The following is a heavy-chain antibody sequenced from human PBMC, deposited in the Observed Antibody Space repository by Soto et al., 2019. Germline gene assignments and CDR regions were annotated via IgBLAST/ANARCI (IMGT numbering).Heavy chain of an antibody. V-gene: IGHV3-33*01. J-gene: IGHJ3*02. CDR2: IWYDGSKK. Sequence: QVQLVESGGGVVQPGRSLRLSCAASGFTFSSYGMHWVRQAPGKGLEWVAVIWYDGSKKYYADSVKGRFTITRDNSKNSLHFPRNSSSAEATPVYYCARDELGKEHSFDIYGQGTMLTVSS. CDR3: ARDELGKEHSFDI. CDR1: GFTFSSYG. D-gene: IGHD3-16*01.